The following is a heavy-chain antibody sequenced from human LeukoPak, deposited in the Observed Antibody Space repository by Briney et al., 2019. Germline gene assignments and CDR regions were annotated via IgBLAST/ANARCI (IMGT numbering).Heavy chain of an antibody. CDR3: AKAPLAGCSRATCYQFEY. J-gene: IGHJ4*02. Sequence: GGSLRLSCAASGFAFRSYAMHWVRQALGKGLEWLAVVSAHGLDKFYAGSVKGRFTISKDTSTDTVSLQMSSLGGDDTGVYYCAKAPLAGCSRATCYQFEYWGQGTPVTVSS. CDR1: GFAFRSYA. CDR2: VSAHGLDK. V-gene: IGHV3-30*04. D-gene: IGHD2-15*01.